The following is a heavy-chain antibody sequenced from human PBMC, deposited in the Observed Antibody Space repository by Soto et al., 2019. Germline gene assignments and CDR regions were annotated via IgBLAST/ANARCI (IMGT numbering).Heavy chain of an antibody. CDR3: ARDTDYYGMDV. Sequence: PSETLSLTCTVSGGSISSYYWSWIRQPPGKGLEWIGYIYYSGSTNYNPSLKSRVTISVDTSKNQFSLKLSSVTAADTAVYYCARDTDYYGMDVWGQGTTVTVYS. CDR2: IYYSGST. CDR1: GGSISSYY. J-gene: IGHJ6*02. D-gene: IGHD4-17*01. V-gene: IGHV4-59*01.